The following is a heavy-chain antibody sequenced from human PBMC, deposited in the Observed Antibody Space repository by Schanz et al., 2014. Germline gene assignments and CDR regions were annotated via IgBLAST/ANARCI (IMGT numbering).Heavy chain of an antibody. J-gene: IGHJ4*02. CDR3: AASSGWHPSTDY. V-gene: IGHV3-23*01. Sequence: EVQLLESGGGLVQPGGSLRLSCEASGFSFGNYGMSWVRQAPGKGLEWVSGFDAHDGRAYYADSAKGRFTISRDNAKSSLYLQMNSLRVEDTAVYYCAASSGWHPSTDYWGQGTLVTVSS. CDR2: FDAHDGRA. D-gene: IGHD6-19*01. CDR1: GFSFGNYG.